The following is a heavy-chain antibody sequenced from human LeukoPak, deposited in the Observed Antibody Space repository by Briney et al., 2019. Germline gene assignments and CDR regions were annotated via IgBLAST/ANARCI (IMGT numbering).Heavy chain of an antibody. Sequence: GGSLRLSCAASGFTFSSYAMSWVRQAPGKGLEWVSAISGSGGSTYYADSVKGRFTISRDNSKNTLYLQMNSLRAEDTAVYYCAKRNRVVAGLSLPFDYWGQGTLVTVSS. J-gene: IGHJ4*02. CDR2: ISGSGGST. D-gene: IGHD6-19*01. CDR1: GFTFSSYA. V-gene: IGHV3-23*01. CDR3: AKRNRVVAGLSLPFDY.